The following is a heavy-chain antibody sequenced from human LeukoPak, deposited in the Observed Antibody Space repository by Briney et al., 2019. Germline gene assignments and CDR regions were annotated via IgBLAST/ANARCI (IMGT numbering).Heavy chain of an antibody. J-gene: IGHJ5*02. V-gene: IGHV4-34*01. CDR1: GGSFSDYS. CDR3: ARGPMRSWFDP. Sequence: SETLSLTCAVFGGSFSDYSWSWIRQPPGKGLEWLGEINHSGSTNYKPSLKSRVTMSVDTSKNQFSLRLSSVTAADTAVYYCARGPMRSWFDPWGQGTLVTVSS. CDR2: INHSGST.